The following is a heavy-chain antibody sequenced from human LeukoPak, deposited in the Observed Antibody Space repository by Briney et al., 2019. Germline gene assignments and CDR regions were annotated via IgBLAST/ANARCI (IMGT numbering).Heavy chain of an antibody. D-gene: IGHD6-13*01. V-gene: IGHV1-8*01. J-gene: IGHJ4*02. CDR1: GYTFTSYD. CDR3: ARDTIAADFIDY. CDR2: MNPNSGNT. Sequence: ASVKVSCKASGYTFTSYDINWVRQATGQGPEWMGWMNPNSGNTGYAQKFQGRVTMTRNTSISTAYMELSSLRSEDTAVYYCARDTIAADFIDYWGQGTLVTVSS.